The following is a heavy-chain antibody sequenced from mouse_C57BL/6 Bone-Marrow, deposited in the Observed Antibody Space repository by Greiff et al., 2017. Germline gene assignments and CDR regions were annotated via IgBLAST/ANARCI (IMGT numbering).Heavy chain of an antibody. J-gene: IGHJ3*01. D-gene: IGHD2-3*01. V-gene: IGHV1-36*01. CDR3: ARGADCGYYQSWFAY. CDR2: VYPYNGGT. CDR1: GFTFTDYY. Sequence: EVQLQQSGPVLVKPGPSVKISCKASGFTFTDYYMHWVKQSHGKSLEWIGLVYPYNGGTSYNQKFKGKATLTVDTSSSTAYMELNSLPSEYSAVYYCARGADCGYYQSWFAYWGQGTLVTVSA.